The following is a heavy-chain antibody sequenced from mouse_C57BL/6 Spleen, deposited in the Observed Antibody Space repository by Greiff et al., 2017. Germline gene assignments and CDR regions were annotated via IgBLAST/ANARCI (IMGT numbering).Heavy chain of an antibody. CDR1: GYTFTSYW. V-gene: IGHV1-72*01. D-gene: IGHD1-1*01. J-gene: IGHJ4*01. Sequence: VQLQQPGAELVKPGASVKLSCKASGYTFTSYWMHWVKQRPGRGLEWIGRIDPNSGGTKYNEKFKSKATLTVDKPSSTAYMQLSSLTSEDSAVYYCARAQFITTVVATYYYAMDYWGQGTSVTVSS. CDR2: IDPNSGGT. CDR3: ARAQFITTVVATYYYAMDY.